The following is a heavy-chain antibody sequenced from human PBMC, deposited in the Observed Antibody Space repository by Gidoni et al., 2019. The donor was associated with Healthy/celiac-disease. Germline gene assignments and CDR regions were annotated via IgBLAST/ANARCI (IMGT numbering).Heavy chain of an antibody. CDR3: ARRGLDWYFDI. V-gene: IGHV4-4*02. Sequence: QVQLQASGPGLVKPSGTLSLTCAVSGGSISSSNWWSWVRQSPGKGLECIGEIYHSGSSNYNPSLKSRITTSVDKSKNQFSLRLTSVTAADTAMYYCARRGLDWYFDIWGRGTLVTVSS. J-gene: IGHJ2*01. CDR2: IYHSGSS. CDR1: GGSISSSNW.